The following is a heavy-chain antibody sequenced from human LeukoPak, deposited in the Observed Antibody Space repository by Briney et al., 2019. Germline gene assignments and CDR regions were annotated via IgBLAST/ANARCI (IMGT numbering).Heavy chain of an antibody. CDR2: ISYDGSNK. V-gene: IGHV3-30*04. J-gene: IGHJ6*02. D-gene: IGHD3-10*01. CDR3: ARERIRGVLYYYGMDV. Sequence: GGSLRLSCAASGFTFSSYAMHWVRQAPGKGLEWVAVISYDGSNKYYADSVKGRFTISRDNSKNTLYLQMNSLRAEDTAVYYCARERIRGVLYYYGMDVWGQGTTVTVSS. CDR1: GFTFSSYA.